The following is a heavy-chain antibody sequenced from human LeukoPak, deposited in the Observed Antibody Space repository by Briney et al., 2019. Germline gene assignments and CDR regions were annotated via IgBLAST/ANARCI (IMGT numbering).Heavy chain of an antibody. D-gene: IGHD6-13*01. Sequence: SETLFLTCTVSGGSISNYYWSWIRQPPGKGLEWIGYIYYSGSTNYNPSLKSRVTISVDTSKNQFSLKLSSVTAADTAVYYCARWSIAAAGGEVYYYYGMDVWGQGTTVTVSS. CDR3: ARWSIAAAGGEVYYYYGMDV. V-gene: IGHV4-59*01. J-gene: IGHJ6*02. CDR1: GGSISNYY. CDR2: IYYSGST.